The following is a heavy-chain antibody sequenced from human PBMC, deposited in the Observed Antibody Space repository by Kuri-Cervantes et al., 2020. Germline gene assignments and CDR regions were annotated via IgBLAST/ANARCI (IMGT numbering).Heavy chain of an antibody. Sequence: GGSLRLSCAASGFTFSSYAMHWVRQAPGKGLEWVAVISYDGSNKYYADSVKGRFTISRDNSKNTLYLQMNSLRAEDTAVYYCAGYSSGWSGSAFDYWGQGTLVTVSS. V-gene: IGHV3-30-3*01. D-gene: IGHD6-19*01. CDR1: GFTFSSYA. J-gene: IGHJ4*02. CDR3: AGYSSGWSGSAFDY. CDR2: ISYDGSNK.